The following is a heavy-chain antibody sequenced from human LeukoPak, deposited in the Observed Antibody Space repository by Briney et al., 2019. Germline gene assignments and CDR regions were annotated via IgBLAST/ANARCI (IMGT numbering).Heavy chain of an antibody. CDR2: IKQDGSEK. J-gene: IGHJ3*02. Sequence: GGSLRLSCAASGFTLSSYWMGWVRQAPGKGLEWVANIKQDGSEKYYVDSVKGRFTISRDNAKNSLYLQMNSLRAEDTAVYYCARDPGRWSDAFDIWGQGTMVTVSS. CDR1: GFTLSSYW. D-gene: IGHD6-13*01. CDR3: ARDPGRWSDAFDI. V-gene: IGHV3-7*03.